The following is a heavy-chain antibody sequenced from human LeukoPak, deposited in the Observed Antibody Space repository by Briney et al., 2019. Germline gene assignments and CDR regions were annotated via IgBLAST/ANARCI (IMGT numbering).Heavy chain of an antibody. CDR2: IRFDGSNK. CDR3: ATPGTGSYPR. CDR1: GFSFSSYG. Sequence: GGSLRLSCAASGFSFSSYGMHWVRQAPGKGLGWVAFIRFDGSNKYYADSVKGRFTISRDNSKNTLYLQMNSLRAEDTAVYYCATPGTGSYPRWGQGTLVTVSS. J-gene: IGHJ4*02. V-gene: IGHV3-30*02. D-gene: IGHD1-26*01.